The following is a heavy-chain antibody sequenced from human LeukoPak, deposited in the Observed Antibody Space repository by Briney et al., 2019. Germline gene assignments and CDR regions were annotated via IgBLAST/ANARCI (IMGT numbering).Heavy chain of an antibody. CDR2: IYSGDST. CDR1: GFTVSSNY. J-gene: IGHJ4*02. Sequence: GGSLRLSCAASGFTVSSNYMSWVRQAPGKGLEWVSVIYSGDSTYYADSVRGRFTISRDNSKNTLYLQMNSLRAEDTAVYYCASVPRGYSGLSLDYWGQGTLVTVSS. CDR3: ASVPRGYSGLSLDY. V-gene: IGHV3-66*01. D-gene: IGHD5-12*01.